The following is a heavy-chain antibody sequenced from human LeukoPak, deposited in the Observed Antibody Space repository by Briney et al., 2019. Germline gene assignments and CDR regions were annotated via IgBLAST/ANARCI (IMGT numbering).Heavy chain of an antibody. CDR2: INPNSGGT. V-gene: IGHV1-2*02. CDR3: AREQAVVAAPADY. J-gene: IGHJ4*02. CDR1: GYTFTGYY. Sequence: ASVKVSCKASGYTFTGYYMHWVRQAPGQGLEWMGWINPNSGGTNYAQKFQCRVTMTRDTSISTAYMELSRLRSDDTAVYYCAREQAVVAAPADYWGQGTLVTVSS. D-gene: IGHD2-15*01.